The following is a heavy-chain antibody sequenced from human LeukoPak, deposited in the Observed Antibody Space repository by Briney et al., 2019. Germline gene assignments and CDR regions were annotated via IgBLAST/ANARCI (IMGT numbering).Heavy chain of an antibody. J-gene: IGHJ6*02. V-gene: IGHV1-2*02. CDR3: ARDHCSDGGCYEYHYFGMDV. CDR2: INPKSGGT. D-gene: IGHD2-15*01. Sequence: ASVKVSCKASGYTFTGNYMHWVRQAPGQGLEWMGWINPKSGGTEYAQKYQGRVTMTRDTSISTAYMELSSLRSDCTAVYFCARDHCSDGGCYEYHYFGMDVWGQGTTVTVS. CDR1: GYTFTGNY.